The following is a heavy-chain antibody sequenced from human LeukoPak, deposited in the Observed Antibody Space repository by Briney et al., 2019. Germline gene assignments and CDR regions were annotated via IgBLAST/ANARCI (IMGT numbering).Heavy chain of an antibody. V-gene: IGHV3-9*01. CDR3: AKSRSGGNYGDLDY. CDR1: GFTFDDYA. D-gene: IGHD4-17*01. J-gene: IGHJ4*02. Sequence: GRSLRLSCAASGFTFDDYAMHWVRQAPGKGLEWVSGITWNSGSIDYADSVKGRFTISRDNAKNSLYLQMNSLRAEDTALYYCAKSRSGGNYGDLDYWGQGTLVTVSS. CDR2: ITWNSGSI.